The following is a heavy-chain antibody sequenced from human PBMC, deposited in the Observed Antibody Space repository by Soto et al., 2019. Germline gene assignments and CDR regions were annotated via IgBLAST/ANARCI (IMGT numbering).Heavy chain of an antibody. CDR3: ARLGAVAGTIDY. D-gene: IGHD6-19*01. J-gene: IGHJ4*02. Sequence: GGSLRLSCAASGFTFSTYSMNWVRQAPGKGLEWVSYISSSSSNTNYADSVKGRFTISRDNAKNSLYLQMNSLRAEDTAVYYCARLGAVAGTIDYWGQGTLVTVSS. CDR2: ISSSSSNT. CDR1: GFTFSTYS. V-gene: IGHV3-48*04.